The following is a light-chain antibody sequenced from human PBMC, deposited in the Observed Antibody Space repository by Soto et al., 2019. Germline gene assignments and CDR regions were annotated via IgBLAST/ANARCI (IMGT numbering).Light chain of an antibody. V-gene: IGKV1D-12*01. CDR1: ENIDNY. Sequence: DIQMTQSPSSVSASVGDRVTFTCRASENIDNYLAWYQQKPGKAPKLLIYLASTLQSGVTSRFRGSGYGRDFSLTVSSLQPEDFATYICQQGYDLPITFGGGNKVEI. CDR3: QQGYDLPIT. J-gene: IGKJ4*01. CDR2: LAS.